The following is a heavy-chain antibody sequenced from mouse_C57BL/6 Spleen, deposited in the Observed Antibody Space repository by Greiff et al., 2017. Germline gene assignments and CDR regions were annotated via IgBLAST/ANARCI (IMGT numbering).Heavy chain of an antibody. Sequence: LVESGASVKISCKASGYAFSSYWMNWVKQRPGKGLEWIGQIYPGDGDTNYNGKFKGKATLTADKSSSTAYMQLSSLTSEDSAVYFCARFGTTVVARDYWGQGTTLTVSS. D-gene: IGHD1-1*01. CDR3: ARFGTTVVARDY. CDR1: GYAFSSYW. V-gene: IGHV1-80*01. CDR2: IYPGDGDT. J-gene: IGHJ2*01.